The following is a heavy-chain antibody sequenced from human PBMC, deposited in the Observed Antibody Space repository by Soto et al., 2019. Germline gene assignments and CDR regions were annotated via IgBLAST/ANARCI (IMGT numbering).Heavy chain of an antibody. CDR3: AKDKGVFNWATSYFDY. CDR2: TSYDGNNE. J-gene: IGHJ4*02. D-gene: IGHD1-1*01. CDR1: GFTFTNYA. Sequence: GGSLRLSCAASGFTFTNYAMHWVRQAPGKGLEWVALTSYDGNNEYYTDSVKGRFTISRDNSKNTLFLQMNSPRPEDTAVYYCAKDKGVFNWATSYFDYWGQGALVTVSS. V-gene: IGHV3-30*18.